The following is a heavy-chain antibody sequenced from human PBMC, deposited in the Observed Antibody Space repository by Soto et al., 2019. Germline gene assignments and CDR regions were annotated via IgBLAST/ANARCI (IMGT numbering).Heavy chain of an antibody. CDR1: GGSVNGYY. J-gene: IGHJ5*02. CDR3: ATRITVFGLLILPFDP. Sequence: SETLSLTCAVYGGSVNGYYWNWIRQPPGKGLEWIGEINHTGGTHYNPSLKSRVTMSVDTSKNQFSLRLSSVTAADTAIYYCATRITVFGLLILPFDPWGQGTQVTVYS. CDR2: INHTGGT. V-gene: IGHV4-34*01. D-gene: IGHD3-3*01.